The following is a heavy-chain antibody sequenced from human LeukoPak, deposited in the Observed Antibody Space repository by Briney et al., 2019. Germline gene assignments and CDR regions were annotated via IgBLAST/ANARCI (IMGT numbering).Heavy chain of an antibody. CDR1: GGSISSGDYY. CDR3: ARPGSSWYYFDY. V-gene: IGHV4-39*01. CDR2: LYYSGST. J-gene: IGHJ4*02. Sequence: SETLSLTCTVSGGSISSGDYYWSWIRQPPGKGLEWIGSLYYSGSTYYNPSLKSRVTISVDTSKNQFSLKLSSVTAADTAVYYCARPGSSWYYFDYWGQGTLVTVSS. D-gene: IGHD6-13*01.